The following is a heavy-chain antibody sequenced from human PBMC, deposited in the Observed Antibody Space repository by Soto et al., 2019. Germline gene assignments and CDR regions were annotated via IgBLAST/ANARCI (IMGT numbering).Heavy chain of an antibody. CDR1: GGSISSNKL. V-gene: IGHV4-4*02. J-gene: IGHJ6*02. Sequence: QVQLQESGPGLVKPSETLSLTCAVYGGSISSNKLWSWVRPQPGTGLAWIGEIYHSGSTNYNPSLKSGFTISLDKSKNQLSPKLTCVTAADSAVEYCARDEHIDVVPASLGAMDVWGQGPTVTVSS. CDR3: ARDEHIDVVPASLGAMDV. CDR2: IYHSGST. D-gene: IGHD2-2*01.